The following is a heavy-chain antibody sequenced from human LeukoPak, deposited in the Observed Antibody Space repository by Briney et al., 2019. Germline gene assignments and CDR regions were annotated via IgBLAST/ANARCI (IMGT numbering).Heavy chain of an antibody. D-gene: IGHD1-26*01. Sequence: GRSLRLSCAASGFTVSTSAMSWVRQAPGMGLYLVSAIDIGGGTTYSADSVKGRFTTSRDNSKNTLYLQMDRLRAEDTAVYFCAKNYRGSFTDWGQGTLVTVSP. CDR1: GFTVSTSA. V-gene: IGHV3-23*01. CDR3: AKNYRGSFTD. CDR2: IDIGGGTT. J-gene: IGHJ4*02.